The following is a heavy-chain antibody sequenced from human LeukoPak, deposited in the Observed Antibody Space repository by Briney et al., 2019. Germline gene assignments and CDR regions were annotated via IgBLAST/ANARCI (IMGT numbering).Heavy chain of an antibody. J-gene: IGHJ4*02. CDR2: IYTSGST. D-gene: IGHD3-9*01. CDR1: GGSISSGSYY. Sequence: SETLSLTCTVSGGSISSGSYYWSWIRQPAGKGLEWIGRIYTSGSTNYNPSLKSRVTISVDTSKNQFSLKLSSVTAADTAVYYCARDATGYMNWGQGTLVTVSS. CDR3: ARDATGYMN. V-gene: IGHV4-61*02.